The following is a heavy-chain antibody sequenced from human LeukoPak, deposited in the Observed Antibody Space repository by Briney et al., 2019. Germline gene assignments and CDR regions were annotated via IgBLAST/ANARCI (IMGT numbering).Heavy chain of an antibody. Sequence: GGSLRLSCAASGFTFSSYEMNWVRQAPGKGLEWVPYISSSGSTIYYADSVKGRFTISRDNAKNPLYLQMNSLRAEDTAVYYCASSYWYFDLWGRGTLVTVSS. J-gene: IGHJ2*01. V-gene: IGHV3-48*03. CDR2: ISSSGSTI. CDR1: GFTFSSYE. CDR3: ASSYWYFDL.